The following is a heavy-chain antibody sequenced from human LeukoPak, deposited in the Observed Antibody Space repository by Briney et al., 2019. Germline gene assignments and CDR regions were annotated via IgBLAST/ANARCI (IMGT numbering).Heavy chain of an antibody. CDR3: ARELGTTKNFDL. CDR2: INPSGHTT. J-gene: IGHJ3*01. Sequence: ASVKVSCKASGDTFANNCWHWIRQAPGQGLEWMGTINPSGHTTVYSQRFQGRVTLTRDTTTSTVYMDLYSLTSEDTAVYYCARELGTTKNFDLWGQGTMVTVSS. V-gene: IGHV1-46*01. CDR1: GDTFANNC. D-gene: IGHD7-27*01.